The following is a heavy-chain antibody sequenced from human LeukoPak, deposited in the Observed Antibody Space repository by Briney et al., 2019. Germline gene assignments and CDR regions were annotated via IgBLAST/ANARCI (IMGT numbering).Heavy chain of an antibody. CDR3: ARELYDILTGYYPY. Sequence: GASVKVSCKASGYTFTGYYMHWVRQAPGQGLEWMGWINPNSGGTNYAQKFQGRVTMTRDTSISTAYMELSRVGSDDTAVYYCARELYDILTGYYPYWGQGTLVTVSS. J-gene: IGHJ4*02. V-gene: IGHV1-2*02. CDR2: INPNSGGT. CDR1: GYTFTGYY. D-gene: IGHD3-9*01.